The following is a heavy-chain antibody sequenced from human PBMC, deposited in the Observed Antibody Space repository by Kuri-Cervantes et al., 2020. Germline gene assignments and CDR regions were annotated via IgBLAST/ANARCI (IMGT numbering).Heavy chain of an antibody. Sequence: ASVKVSCKASGYTFTGYYMHWVRQAPGQGLEWMGWINPNSGGTNYAQKIKGRVNMTTDTSTSTAYMELRSLRSDDTAVYYCARDTDIRITLSRGVRWFDPWGQGTLVTVSS. J-gene: IGHJ5*02. CDR2: INPNSGGT. CDR3: ARDTDIRITLSRGVRWFDP. CDR1: GYTFTGYY. V-gene: IGHV1-2*02. D-gene: IGHD3-10*01.